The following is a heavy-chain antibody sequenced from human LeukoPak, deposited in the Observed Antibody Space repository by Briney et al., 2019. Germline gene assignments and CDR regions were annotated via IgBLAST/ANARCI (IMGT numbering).Heavy chain of an antibody. CDR2: IYYSGST. CDR1: GGSIISYC. J-gene: IGHJ3*02. Sequence: PSETLSLTCTVSGGSIISYCWSWIRQPPGKGMEWMGYIYYSGSTNHNPTLKSRVTISVDTSKNQFSLKLTSVTAADTAVYYCAKASRGSGVIGTFDIWGQGTMVTVSS. D-gene: IGHD3-10*01. CDR3: AKASRGSGVIGTFDI. V-gene: IGHV4-59*01.